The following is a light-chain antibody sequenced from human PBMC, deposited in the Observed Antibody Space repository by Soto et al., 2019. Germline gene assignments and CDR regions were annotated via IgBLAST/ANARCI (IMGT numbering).Light chain of an antibody. V-gene: IGKV1-6*01. CDR3: QQDYDYPWT. CDR1: LGIRSD. J-gene: IGKJ1*01. CDR2: AAS. Sequence: AIQMTQSPSSLSSSVGDIFTITCRASLGIRSDLVWYQQKPGKAPKVLIYAASTLQGGVPSRFSGSGSGTDFTLTISSLQPEDFAIYYCQQDYDYPWTFGQGTKVDIK.